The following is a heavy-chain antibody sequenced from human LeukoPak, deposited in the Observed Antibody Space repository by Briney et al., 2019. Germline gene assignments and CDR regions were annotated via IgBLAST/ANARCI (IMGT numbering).Heavy chain of an antibody. CDR2: ISSSSFKI. V-gene: IGHV3-48*04. CDR1: EFTFVRYA. J-gene: IGHJ6*03. CDR3: VRDPSYGSSWYYYMDV. D-gene: IGHD6-13*01. Sequence: GGSLRLSCAASEFTFVRYAMNWVRQAPGKGLEWVSYISSSSFKIGYADSVKGRYTISRDNSKNSLYLQMDSLRVEDTAVYYCVRDPSYGSSWYYYMDVWGKGTTVTVS.